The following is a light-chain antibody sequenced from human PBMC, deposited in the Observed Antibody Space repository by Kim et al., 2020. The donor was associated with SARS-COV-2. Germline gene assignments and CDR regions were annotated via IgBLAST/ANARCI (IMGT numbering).Light chain of an antibody. J-gene: IGLJ3*02. CDR3: LLHYNNGGV. V-gene: IGLV7-43*01. CDR1: TGAVTSGYY. Sequence: QAVVTQEPSLTVSPGGTVTLTCASSTGAVTSGYYPNWFQQKPGQAPRTLIYNTTNKHSWTPARFSGSLLGGKAALTLSGVQPEEEAEYYCLLHYNNGGVFGGGTKVTVL. CDR2: NTT.